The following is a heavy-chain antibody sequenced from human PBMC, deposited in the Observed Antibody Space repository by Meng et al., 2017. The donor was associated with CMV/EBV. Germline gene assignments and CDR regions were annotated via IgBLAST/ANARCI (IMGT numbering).Heavy chain of an antibody. CDR2: ISSSSSTI. CDR1: GFTFSSYS. Sequence: GGSLRLSCAASGFTFSSYSMNWVRQAPGKGLEWVSYISSSSSTIYYADSVKGRFTISRDNAKNSLYLQMNSLRAEDTAVYYCARSYCTTTRSRCNVALRYFDWLPDYWGQGTLVTVSS. D-gene: IGHD3-9*01. J-gene: IGHJ4*02. CDR3: ARSYCTTTRSRCNVALRYFDWLPDY. V-gene: IGHV3-48*04.